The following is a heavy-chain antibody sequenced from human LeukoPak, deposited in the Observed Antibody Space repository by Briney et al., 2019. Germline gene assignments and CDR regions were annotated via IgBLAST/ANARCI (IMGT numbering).Heavy chain of an antibody. CDR1: GFTFSSYS. Sequence: GGSLRLSCAASGFTFSSYSMNWVRQAPGKGLEWVSSISSSSSYIYYADSVKGRFTISRDNAKNSLYLQMNSLRAEDTAVYYCARDREELHPLDYWGQGTLVTVSS. J-gene: IGHJ4*02. D-gene: IGHD1-7*01. CDR2: ISSSSSYI. V-gene: IGHV3-21*01. CDR3: ARDREELHPLDY.